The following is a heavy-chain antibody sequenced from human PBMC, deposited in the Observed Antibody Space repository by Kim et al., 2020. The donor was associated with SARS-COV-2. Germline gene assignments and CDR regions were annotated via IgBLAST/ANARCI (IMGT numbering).Heavy chain of an antibody. Sequence: GESLKISCKTSGYTFTTYWITWVRQMPGKGLEWMGRIDPDESYSVYSPSFQGHVTISVDKSTTTAYLHWSSLDASDSAIYYCARVLVGYSYPFDYWGQGT. CDR2: IDPDESYS. V-gene: IGHV5-10-1*01. J-gene: IGHJ4*02. CDR3: ARVLVGYSYPFDY. CDR1: GYTFTTYW. D-gene: IGHD2-8*01.